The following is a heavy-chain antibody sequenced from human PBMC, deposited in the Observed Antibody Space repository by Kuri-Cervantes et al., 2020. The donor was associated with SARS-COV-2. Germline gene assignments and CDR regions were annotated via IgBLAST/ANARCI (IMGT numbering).Heavy chain of an antibody. CDR1: GFNFSTTD. Sequence: GESLKISCVASGFNFSTTDMHWVRQAPGKGLEWVTFISSDGKNKKCMASGKGRFTISRDNSQNTLHLQMKSLRDEDTAIYYCAKDRAGVHDFWGQGNLVTVSS. CDR2: ISSDGKNK. CDR3: AKDRAGVHDF. V-gene: IGHV3-30*18. J-gene: IGHJ4*02. D-gene: IGHD2-21*01.